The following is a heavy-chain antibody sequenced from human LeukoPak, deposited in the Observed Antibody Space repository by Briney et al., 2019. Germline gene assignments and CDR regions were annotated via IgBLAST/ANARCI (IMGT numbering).Heavy chain of an antibody. CDR2: MNPNSGNT. CDR1: GYTFTSYD. CDR3: ARVQGYGCSSTSCYYNWFDP. Sequence: ASVKVSCKASGYTFTSYDINWVRQATGQGLEWMGWMNPNSGNTGYAQKFQGRVTMTRNTSISTAYMELSSLGSEDTAVYYCARVQGYGCSSTSCYYNWFDPWGQGTLVTVSS. D-gene: IGHD2-2*01. V-gene: IGHV1-8*01. J-gene: IGHJ5*02.